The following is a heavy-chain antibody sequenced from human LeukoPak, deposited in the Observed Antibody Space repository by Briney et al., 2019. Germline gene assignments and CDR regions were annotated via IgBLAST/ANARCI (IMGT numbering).Heavy chain of an antibody. CDR2: IYSGGST. CDR3: ARAPSPSYDSSGYYYEAY. V-gene: IGHV3-53*01. J-gene: IGHJ4*02. CDR1: GFTASSNY. D-gene: IGHD3-22*01. Sequence: GGSLRLSCAASGFTASSNYMSWVRQTPGKGLEWVSVIYSGGSTYYADSVKGRFTISRDNSKNTLYLQMNSLRAEDTAVYYCARAPSPSYDSSGYYYEAYWGQGTLVTVSS.